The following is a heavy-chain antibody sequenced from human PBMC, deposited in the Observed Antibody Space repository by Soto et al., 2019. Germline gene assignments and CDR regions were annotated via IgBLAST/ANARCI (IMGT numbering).Heavy chain of an antibody. CDR3: AKAPHGSSWSGIDC. Sequence: GGAQRLSCEACGLTFSNYAMHWVRQSQGKGPEFVSTVSGSGGNTYYADSVRGRFTISRDNSKNTLYLQMNSLGAEDTAVYYCAKAPHGSSWSGIDCWGQGSLVTVSS. CDR2: VSGSGGNT. J-gene: IGHJ4*02. V-gene: IGHV3-23*01. D-gene: IGHD6-13*01. CDR1: GLTFSNYA.